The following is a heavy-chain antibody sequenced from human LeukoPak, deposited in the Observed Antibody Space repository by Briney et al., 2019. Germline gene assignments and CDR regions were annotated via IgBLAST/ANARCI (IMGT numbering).Heavy chain of an antibody. CDR1: GFTFSGYA. CDR2: ISGSGGST. Sequence: GGSLRLSCAASGFTFSGYAMNWVRQAPGKGLEWVSAISGSGGSTYYADSVKGRFTISRDNSKNTLYLQMNSLRAEDTAVYYCAKGQEYCSGGSCYSTVTTLDYWGQGTLVTVSS. D-gene: IGHD2-15*01. J-gene: IGHJ4*02. V-gene: IGHV3-23*01. CDR3: AKGQEYCSGGSCYSTVTTLDY.